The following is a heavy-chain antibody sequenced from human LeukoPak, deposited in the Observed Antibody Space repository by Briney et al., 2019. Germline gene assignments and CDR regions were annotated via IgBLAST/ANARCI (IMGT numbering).Heavy chain of an antibody. Sequence: PGGSLRLSCAASGFTFSSYSMNWVRQAPGKGLEWVSSISSSSSYIYYADSVKGRFTISRDNAKNSLYLQMNSLRAEDTAVYYCARGYCSSTSCGFDPWGQGTLVTVSS. J-gene: IGHJ5*02. CDR1: GFTFSSYS. D-gene: IGHD2-2*01. CDR2: ISSSSSYI. V-gene: IGHV3-21*01. CDR3: ARGYCSSTSCGFDP.